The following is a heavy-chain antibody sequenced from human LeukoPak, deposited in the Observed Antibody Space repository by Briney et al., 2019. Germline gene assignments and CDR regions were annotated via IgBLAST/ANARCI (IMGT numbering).Heavy chain of an antibody. CDR3: ASPHPVRYCSGGSCYGLDY. Sequence: GGSLRLSCAASGFTFSNYWMHWVRQPPGKGLVWVSRINSDGSSTSYADSVKGRFTISRDNAKNTLYLQLNSLRAEDTAVYYCASPHPVRYCSGGSCYGLDYWGQGTLVTVSS. CDR1: GFTFSNYW. CDR2: INSDGSST. V-gene: IGHV3-74*01. J-gene: IGHJ4*02. D-gene: IGHD2-15*01.